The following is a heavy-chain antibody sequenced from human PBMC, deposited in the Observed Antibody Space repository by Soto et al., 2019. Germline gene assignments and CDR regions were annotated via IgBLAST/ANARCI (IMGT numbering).Heavy chain of an antibody. CDR1: GGSISSYY. CDR2: IYYSGST. Sequence: PSETLSLTYTVSGGSISSYYWSWIRQPPGKGLEWIGYIYYSGSTNYNPSLKSRVTISVDTSKNQFSLKLSSVTAADTAVYYCARDHYDFWSGPLDYWGQGTLVTVSS. V-gene: IGHV4-59*01. CDR3: ARDHYDFWSGPLDY. D-gene: IGHD3-3*01. J-gene: IGHJ4*02.